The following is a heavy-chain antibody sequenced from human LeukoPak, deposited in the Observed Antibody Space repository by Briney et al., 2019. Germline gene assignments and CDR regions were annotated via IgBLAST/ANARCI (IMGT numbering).Heavy chain of an antibody. J-gene: IGHJ4*02. Sequence: PGGSLRLSCAASGFTFSSYSMNWVRQAPGKGLERVSSISSSSSYIYYADSVKGRFTISRDNAKNSLYLQMNSLRAEDTAVYYCARFTRYCSSTSCLNHDYWGQGTLVTVSS. CDR2: ISSSSSYI. V-gene: IGHV3-21*01. CDR3: ARFTRYCSSTSCLNHDY. D-gene: IGHD2-2*01. CDR1: GFTFSSYS.